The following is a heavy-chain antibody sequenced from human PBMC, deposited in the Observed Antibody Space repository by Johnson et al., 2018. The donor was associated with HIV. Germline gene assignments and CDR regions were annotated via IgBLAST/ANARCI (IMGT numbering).Heavy chain of an antibody. J-gene: IGHJ3*02. D-gene: IGHD6-13*01. V-gene: IGHV3-30*02. CDR1: GFTFSTYG. Sequence: VQLVESGGGLVKPGGSLRLSCAASGFTFSTYGIHWVRQAPGKGLEWVAFIRNDGSNKYYAESVKGRFTISRDNSKNTLFLQMNSLRAEDTAVYYCARGHSPDAFDIWGQGTIVTVSS. CDR2: IRNDGSNK. CDR3: ARGHSPDAFDI.